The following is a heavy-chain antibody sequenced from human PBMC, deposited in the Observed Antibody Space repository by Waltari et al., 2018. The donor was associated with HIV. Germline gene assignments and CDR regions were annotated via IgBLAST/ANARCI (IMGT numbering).Heavy chain of an antibody. Sequence: VESGGGLVEPGGSLTLSCRTSGFTFHQYSMNWVRRGPGSGLEWVASLKRDGTEPSYGDATEGRFTISRDNSANSVFLHIDRLKVEDTARYFCVRDDPGYLPIDYWGQGTVVTV. CDR1: GFTFHQYS. J-gene: IGHJ4*02. V-gene: IGHV3-7*03. D-gene: IGHD6-25*01. CDR3: VRDDPGYLPIDY. CDR2: LKRDGTEP.